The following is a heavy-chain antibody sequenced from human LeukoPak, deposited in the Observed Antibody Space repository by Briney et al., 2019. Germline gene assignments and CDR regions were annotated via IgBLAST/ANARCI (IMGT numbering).Heavy chain of an antibody. Sequence: GGSLRLSCAASGFTFSDYYMTWIRQAPGKGLEWVSYIIGSGGSIDYADSVKGRFTISRDNAKNSLYLQMNSLRAEDTAIYYCARESFWNYDYWGQGTLVTVSS. CDR3: ARESFWNYDY. J-gene: IGHJ4*02. D-gene: IGHD1-7*01. V-gene: IGHV3-11*04. CDR2: IIGSGGSI. CDR1: GFTFSDYY.